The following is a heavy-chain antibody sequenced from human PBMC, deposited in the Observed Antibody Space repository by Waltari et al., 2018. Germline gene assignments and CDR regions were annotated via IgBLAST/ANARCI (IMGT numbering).Heavy chain of an antibody. V-gene: IGHV4-30-4*08. CDR1: GASISSGYYS. CDR2: IYYSGTT. Sequence: QVQLQESGPGLVRPSQTLSLTCTVSGASISSGYYSWSWIRQPPGKGLEWIGHIYYSGTTYYDPSLKSRLAISVDTSKNQFSLNLSSVTAADTAVYFCARVGLAVAGYDAFDIWGQGTMVTVSS. J-gene: IGHJ3*02. CDR3: ARVGLAVAGYDAFDI. D-gene: IGHD6-13*01.